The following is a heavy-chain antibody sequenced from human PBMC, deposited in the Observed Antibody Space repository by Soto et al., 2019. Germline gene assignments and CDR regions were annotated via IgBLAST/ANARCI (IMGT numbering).Heavy chain of an antibody. CDR2: IYYSGST. V-gene: IGHV4-31*03. D-gene: IGHD2-15*01. CDR3: ARVGYCSGGSCYSPWFDP. J-gene: IGHJ5*02. CDR1: GGSISSGGYY. Sequence: SETLSLTCTVSGGSISSGGYYWSWIRQHPGKGLEWIGYIYYSGSTYYNPSLKSRVTISVDTSKNQFSLKLSSVTAADTAVYYCARVGYCSGGSCYSPWFDPWGQGTLVTVSS.